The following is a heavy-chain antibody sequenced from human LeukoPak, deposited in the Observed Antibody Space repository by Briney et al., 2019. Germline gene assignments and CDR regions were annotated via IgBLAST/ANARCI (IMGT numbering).Heavy chain of an antibody. J-gene: IGHJ5*02. Sequence: KPSETLSLTCTVSVGSISSYYWSWIRQPPGKGLEWVGYIYYSGSTNYNPSLKSRVTISVDTSKNQFSLKLSSVTAADTAVYYCARHPPTRYQLLRYWFDPWGQGTLVTVSS. CDR1: VGSISSYY. CDR2: IYYSGST. D-gene: IGHD2-2*01. V-gene: IGHV4-59*01. CDR3: ARHPPTRYQLLRYWFDP.